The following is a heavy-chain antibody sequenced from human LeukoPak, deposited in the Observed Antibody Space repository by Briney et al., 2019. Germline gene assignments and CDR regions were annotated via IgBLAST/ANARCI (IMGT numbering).Heavy chain of an antibody. CDR1: GFTFYDYA. D-gene: IGHD6-19*01. CDR2: ISWNSGSI. CDR3: AKDMGSIGWAVRFDY. J-gene: IGHJ4*02. V-gene: IGHV3-9*01. Sequence: GGSLRLSCAASGFTFYDYAMHWVRHAPGKGLEWVSDISWNSGSIAYADSVKGRFTISRDNAKNSLYLQMNSLRAEDTALYYCAKDMGSIGWAVRFDYWGQGTLVTVSS.